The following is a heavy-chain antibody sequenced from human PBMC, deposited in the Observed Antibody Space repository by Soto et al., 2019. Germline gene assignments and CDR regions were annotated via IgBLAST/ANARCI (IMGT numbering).Heavy chain of an antibody. Sequence: ASVKVSCKASGYTVTGYYMHWVRQAPGQGLEWMGWINPNSGGTNYAQKFQGWVTMTRDTSISTAYMELSRLRSDDTAVYYCAREDRDRETGLVPAAIDEMDVWGQGTTVTVSS. CDR2: INPNSGGT. J-gene: IGHJ6*02. CDR1: GYTVTGYY. V-gene: IGHV1-2*04. D-gene: IGHD2-2*01. CDR3: AREDRDRETGLVPAAIDEMDV.